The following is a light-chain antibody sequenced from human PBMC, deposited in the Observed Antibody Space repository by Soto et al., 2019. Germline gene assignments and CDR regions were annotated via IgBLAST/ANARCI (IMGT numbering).Light chain of an antibody. Sequence: QSALTQPASVSGSPGQSITISCTGTSSDVGGYNYVSWYQQHPGKAPKLMIYDVSNRPSGVSNRFSASKSGTTASLTISGLQAEYEADYYCSSYTSSSTLYVFGTGTKLTVL. CDR1: SSDVGGYNY. CDR3: SSYTSSSTLYV. V-gene: IGLV2-14*01. J-gene: IGLJ1*01. CDR2: DVS.